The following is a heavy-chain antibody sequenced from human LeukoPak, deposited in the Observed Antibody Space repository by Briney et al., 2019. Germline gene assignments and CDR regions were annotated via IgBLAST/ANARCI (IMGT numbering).Heavy chain of an antibody. D-gene: IGHD3-22*01. Sequence: QPGGSLRLSCAASGFTFDDYAMHWVRQAPGKGLEWVSGISWNSGSIGYADSVKGRFTISRDNAKNSLYLQMNSLRAEDTALYYCARGVGNYRYYFDSWGQGTLVTVSS. V-gene: IGHV3-9*01. CDR3: ARGVGNYRYYFDS. J-gene: IGHJ4*02. CDR2: ISWNSGSI. CDR1: GFTFDDYA.